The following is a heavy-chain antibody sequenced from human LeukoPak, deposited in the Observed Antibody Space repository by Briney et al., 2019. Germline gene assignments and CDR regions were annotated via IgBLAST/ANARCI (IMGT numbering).Heavy chain of an antibody. V-gene: IGHV3-48*03. J-gene: IGHJ4*02. CDR3: ARESAGELPWFGDLSLVRNYFDY. D-gene: IGHD3-10*01. CDR1: GFTFSSYE. CDR2: ISSSGSTI. Sequence: GGSLRLTCAASGFTFSSYEMNWVRQAPGKGLEWVSYISSSGSTIYYADSVKGRFTISRDNAKNSLYLQMNSLRAEDTAVYYCARESAGELPWFGDLSLVRNYFDYWGQGTLVTVSS.